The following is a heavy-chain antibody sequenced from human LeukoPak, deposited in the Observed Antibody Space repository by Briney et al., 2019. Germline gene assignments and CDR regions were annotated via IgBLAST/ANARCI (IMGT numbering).Heavy chain of an antibody. D-gene: IGHD3-10*01. J-gene: IGHJ6*02. Sequence: PSQTLSLTCTVSGGSISSGTYYYSWIRQSPGKGLEWIGYMYHSGNTFYNPSLKSRVTISVDNSKNLFSLRLNSVTAADTAVYYCARGWLDGSGHGGMDVWGQGTTVTVSS. CDR1: GGSISSGTYY. CDR2: MYHSGNT. V-gene: IGHV4-30-2*05. CDR3: ARGWLDGSGHGGMDV.